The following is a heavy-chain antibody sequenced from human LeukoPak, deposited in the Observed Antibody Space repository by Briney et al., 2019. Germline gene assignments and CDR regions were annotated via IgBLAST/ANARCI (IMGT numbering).Heavy chain of an antibody. CDR3: ARVSYYDYVWGSYPTSWFDP. J-gene: IGHJ5*02. D-gene: IGHD3-16*02. V-gene: IGHV3-21*01. CDR2: ISSSSSYL. CDR1: GFTFSSYS. Sequence: PGGSLRLSCAASGFTFSSYSMNWVRQAPGKGLEWVSSISSSSSYLYYADSVKGRFTISRDNAKNSLYLQMNSLRAEDTAVYYCARVSYYDYVWGSYPTSWFDPWGQGTLVTVSS.